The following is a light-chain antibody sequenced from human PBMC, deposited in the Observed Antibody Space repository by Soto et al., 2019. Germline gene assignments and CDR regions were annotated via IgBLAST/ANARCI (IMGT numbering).Light chain of an antibody. Sequence: AIRMTQSPFSLSASIGDRVTITCWASQGISSYLAWYQQKPTKAPKVFIYKACTLEGGVPSRFSGSGSGTDYTLTISSLQPEDCATYYCQQCYTAPLTFGGGTKVEIK. CDR3: QQCYTAPLT. J-gene: IGKJ4*01. V-gene: IGKV1D-43*01. CDR2: KAC. CDR1: QGISSY.